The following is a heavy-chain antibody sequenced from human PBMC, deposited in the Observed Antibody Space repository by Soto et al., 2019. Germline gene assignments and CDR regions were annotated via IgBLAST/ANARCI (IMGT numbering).Heavy chain of an antibody. J-gene: IGHJ6*02. CDR3: ARAPTGRYDFWSGSNYYHYGMDV. Sequence: GGSLRLSCAVSGFTFSDYYMSWIRQAPGKGLEWLSYISGTGSYTNYADSVKGRFTISRDNAKNSLYLQMNSLRAEDTAMYYCARAPTGRYDFWSGSNYYHYGMDVWGQGTTVTVSS. V-gene: IGHV3-11*06. D-gene: IGHD3-3*01. CDR1: GFTFSDYY. CDR2: ISGTGSYT.